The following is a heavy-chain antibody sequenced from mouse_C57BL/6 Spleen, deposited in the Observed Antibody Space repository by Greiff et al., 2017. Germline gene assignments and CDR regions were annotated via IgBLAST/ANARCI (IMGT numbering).Heavy chain of an antibody. Sequence: VQLQQSGAELVRPGASVKLSCTASGFNIKDDYMHWVKQRPEQGLEWIGWIDPENGDTEYASKFQGKATITADTSSNTAYLQLSSLTSEDTAVYYWTTLTGTRSFDYWGQGTTLTVSS. CDR2: IDPENGDT. D-gene: IGHD4-1*01. CDR3: TTLTGTRSFDY. J-gene: IGHJ2*01. V-gene: IGHV14-4*01. CDR1: GFNIKDDY.